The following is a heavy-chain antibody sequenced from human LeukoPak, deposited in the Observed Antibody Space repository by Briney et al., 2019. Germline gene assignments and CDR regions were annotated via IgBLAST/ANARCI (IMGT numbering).Heavy chain of an antibody. CDR3: ARDSGSSGWDPTSFLDY. D-gene: IGHD6-19*01. J-gene: IGHJ4*02. CDR2: INPNSGGA. Sequence: ASVKVSCKASGYTFTGYHIHWVRQAPGQGLEWMGWINPNSGGANSAQKFLGRVSMTRDTSISTVYMDLTSLRSGDTAVYYCARDSGSSGWDPTSFLDYWGQGTLVTVSS. V-gene: IGHV1-2*02. CDR1: GYTFTGYH.